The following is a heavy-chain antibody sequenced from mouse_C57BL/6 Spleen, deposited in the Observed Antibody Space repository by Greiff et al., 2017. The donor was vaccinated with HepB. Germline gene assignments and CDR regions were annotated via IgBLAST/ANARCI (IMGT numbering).Heavy chain of an antibody. CDR3: ARGYGYDGAWFAY. CDR1: GYTFTSYW. V-gene: IGHV1-52*01. Sequence: QVQLKQPGAELVRPGSSVKLSCKASGYTFTSYWMHWVKQRPIQGLEWIGNIDPSDSETHYNQKFKDKATLTVDKSSSTAYMQLSSLTSEDSAVYYCARGYGYDGAWFAYWGQGTLVTVSA. D-gene: IGHD2-2*01. CDR2: IDPSDSET. J-gene: IGHJ3*01.